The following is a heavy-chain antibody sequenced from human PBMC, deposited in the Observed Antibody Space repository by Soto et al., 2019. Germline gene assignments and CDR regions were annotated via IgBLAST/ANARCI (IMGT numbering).Heavy chain of an antibody. CDR2: IYYSGST. Sequence: SETLSLTCTVSGGSISSYYWSWIRQPPGKGLEWIGYIYYSGSTNYNPSLKSRVTISVDTSKNQFSLKLSSVTAADTAVYYCASTYSSSWPNYFDCWGQGTLVTVSS. J-gene: IGHJ4*02. CDR1: GGSISSYY. D-gene: IGHD6-13*01. V-gene: IGHV4-59*01. CDR3: ASTYSSSWPNYFDC.